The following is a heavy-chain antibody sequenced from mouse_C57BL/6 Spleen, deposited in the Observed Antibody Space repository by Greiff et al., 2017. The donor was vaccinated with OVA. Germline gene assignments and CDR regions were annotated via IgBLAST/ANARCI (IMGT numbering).Heavy chain of an antibody. Sequence: VQLQQSGPELVKPGASVKISCKASGYAFSSSWMNWVKQRPGKGLEWIGRIYPGDGDTNYNGKFKGKATLTADKSSSTAYMQLSSLTSEDSAVDFCARGTTVGYFDVWGTGTTVTVSS. D-gene: IGHD1-1*01. V-gene: IGHV1-82*01. J-gene: IGHJ1*03. CDR1: GYAFSSSW. CDR3: ARGTTVGYFDV. CDR2: IYPGDGDT.